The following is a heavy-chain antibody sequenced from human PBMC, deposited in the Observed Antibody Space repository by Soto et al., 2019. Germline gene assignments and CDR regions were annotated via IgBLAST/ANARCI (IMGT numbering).Heavy chain of an antibody. CDR3: AKDRHYPRDYFHY. V-gene: IGHV3-23*01. D-gene: IGHD3-10*01. J-gene: IGHJ4*02. Sequence: PGGSLRLSCAASGFTFSSSAISWVRQAPGKGLEWVSAVSANGQGIYYADSVRGRFTISRDNSKNTVFLHMDSLSAEHTAVYYCAKDRHYPRDYFHYWGQGTLVTVSS. CDR2: VSANGQGI. CDR1: GFTFSSSA.